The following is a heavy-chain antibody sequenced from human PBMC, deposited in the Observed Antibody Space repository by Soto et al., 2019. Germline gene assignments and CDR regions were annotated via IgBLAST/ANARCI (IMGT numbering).Heavy chain of an antibody. CDR1: GFTFGDYA. CDR3: TSCYLYNGFDP. V-gene: IGHV3-49*03. D-gene: IGHD2-2*01. CDR2: IRSKADGGTT. J-gene: IGHJ5*02. Sequence: GGSLRLSCTASGFTFGDYAMSWFRQAPGKGLEWVGFIRSKADGGTTEYAAFVKGRFTISRTDSKRIAYLQMNSLKTDDSAKYYCTSCYLYNGFDPWGQGTLVTVSS.